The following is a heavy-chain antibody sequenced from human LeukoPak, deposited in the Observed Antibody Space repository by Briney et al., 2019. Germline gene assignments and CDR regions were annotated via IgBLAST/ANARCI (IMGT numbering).Heavy chain of an antibody. CDR2: INPNSGGT. CDR3: ARGLWFGESQFDY. V-gene: IGHV1-2*02. Sequence: GASVKVSCKASGYTFTGYYMHWVRQAPGQGLEWMGWINPNSGGTNYAQKFQGRVTMTRHTSISTAYMELSRLRSDDTAVYYCARGLWFGESQFDYWGQGTLVTVSS. J-gene: IGHJ4*02. D-gene: IGHD3-10*01. CDR1: GYTFTGYY.